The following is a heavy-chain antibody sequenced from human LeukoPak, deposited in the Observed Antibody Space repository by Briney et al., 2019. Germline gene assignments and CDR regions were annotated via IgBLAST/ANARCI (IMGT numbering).Heavy chain of an antibody. Sequence: GGSLRLSCAASGFTISSYAMSWIRQTPGKGLEWVSAISISGATTHYADSVKGRFTISRDNSKNTMYLEVNSLRAEDTAIYYCAKKYKVGTTTKCFQHWGQGTLVTVSS. J-gene: IGHJ1*01. V-gene: IGHV3-23*01. CDR1: GFTISSYA. CDR2: ISISGATT. CDR3: AKKYKVGTTTKCFQH. D-gene: IGHD1-26*01.